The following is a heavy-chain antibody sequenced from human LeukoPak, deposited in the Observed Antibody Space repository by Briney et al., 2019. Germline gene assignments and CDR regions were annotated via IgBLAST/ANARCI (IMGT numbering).Heavy chain of an antibody. V-gene: IGHV4-38-2*02. Sequence: PSETLSLTCTVSGYSVSSGYYWGWIRQPPGKGLEWIGSMYHSGDTYYNPSLKSRVTISVDTSQNQFSLKLSSVTAADTAVYYCASASLTIFGVASFDYWGQGTLVTVSA. CDR1: GYSVSSGYY. CDR2: MYHSGDT. CDR3: ASASLTIFGVASFDY. J-gene: IGHJ4*02. D-gene: IGHD3-3*01.